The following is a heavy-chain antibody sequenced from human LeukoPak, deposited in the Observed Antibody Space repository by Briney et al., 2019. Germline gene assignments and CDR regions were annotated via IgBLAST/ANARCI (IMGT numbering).Heavy chain of an antibody. D-gene: IGHD3-16*02. CDR1: GYTFTSYG. CDR3: ARYDYVWGSYRYHPYDGMDV. Sequence: ASVKVSCTASGYTFTSYGISWVRQAPGQGLEWMGWISAYNGNTNYAQKLQGRVTMTTDTSTSTAYMELRSLRSDDTAVYYCARYDYVWGSYRYHPYDGMDVWGQGTTVTVSS. V-gene: IGHV1-18*01. J-gene: IGHJ6*02. CDR2: ISAYNGNT.